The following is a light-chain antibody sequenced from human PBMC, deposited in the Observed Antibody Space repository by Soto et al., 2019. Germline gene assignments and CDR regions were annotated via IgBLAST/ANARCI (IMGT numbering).Light chain of an antibody. J-gene: IGKJ1*01. V-gene: IGKV1-5*01. CDR1: QNIDIS. CDR2: AAS. Sequence: DIQMTQSPCTLSASVGDRVTITCRASQNIDISLAWFQQRPGQAPKVLIYAASGLASGVPSTFSGSGSGTEFTLTISSLQPDDFATYFCQHYDTFSWAFGQGTKVDIK. CDR3: QHYDTFSWA.